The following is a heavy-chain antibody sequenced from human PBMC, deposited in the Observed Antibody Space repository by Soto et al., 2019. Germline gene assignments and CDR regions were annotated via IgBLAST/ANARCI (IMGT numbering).Heavy chain of an antibody. V-gene: IGHV3-23*01. CDR3: AIGYKAGIAPFDY. Sequence: GGALRLSCAASGVTFSSDAMSWVRQAPGKGLEWVSAISGSGGSTYYADSVKGRFTISRDNSKNTLYLQMKSLRAEDPAVYYWAIGYKAGIAPFDYWGQGTLVTVSS. CDR2: ISGSGGST. D-gene: IGHD6-13*01. J-gene: IGHJ4*02. CDR1: GVTFSSDA.